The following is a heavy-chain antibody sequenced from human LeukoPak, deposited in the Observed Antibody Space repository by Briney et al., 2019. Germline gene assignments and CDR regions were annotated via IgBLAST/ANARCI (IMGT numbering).Heavy chain of an antibody. J-gene: IGHJ4*02. D-gene: IGHD3-10*01. CDR3: ARDREGYYGSGSYVY. Sequence: GGSLRLSCAASGFTVSIHYMSCVRQAPGKGLEWVSVIYSGGSTYYADSVKGRFTISRDNSKNTLYLQMNSLRAEGTGVYYCARDREGYYGSGSYVYWGQGTLVTVSS. CDR1: GFTVSIHY. V-gene: IGHV3-66*02. CDR2: IYSGGST.